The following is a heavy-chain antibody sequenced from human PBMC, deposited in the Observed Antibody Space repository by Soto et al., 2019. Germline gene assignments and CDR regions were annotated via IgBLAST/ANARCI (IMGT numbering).Heavy chain of an antibody. D-gene: IGHD1-26*01. Sequence: GESLKISCKGSGYSFTSYWISWVRQMPGKGLEWTGRIDPSDSYTNYSPSFQGHVTISADKSISTAYLQWSSLKASDTAMYYCATYLVGALDVWGQGTTVTVSS. CDR1: GYSFTSYW. CDR3: ATYLVGALDV. J-gene: IGHJ6*02. V-gene: IGHV5-10-1*01. CDR2: IDPSDSYT.